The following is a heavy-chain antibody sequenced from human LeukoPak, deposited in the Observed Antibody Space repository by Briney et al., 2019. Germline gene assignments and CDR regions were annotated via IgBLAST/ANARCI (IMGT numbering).Heavy chain of an antibody. CDR1: GFTFSNAW. Sequence: GGSLRLSCAASGFTFSNAWMSWVRQAPGKGLEWVGRIKSKTDGGTTDYAAPVKGRFTISRDDSKNTLYLQMNSLKTEDTAVYYCTTEVYCGGDRSTDYWGQGTLVTVSS. CDR3: TTEVYCGGDRSTDY. D-gene: IGHD2-21*02. J-gene: IGHJ4*02. CDR2: IKSKTDGGTT. V-gene: IGHV3-15*01.